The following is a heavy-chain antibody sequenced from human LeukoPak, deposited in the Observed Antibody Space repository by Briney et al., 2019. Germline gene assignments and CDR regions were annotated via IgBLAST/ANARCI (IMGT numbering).Heavy chain of an antibody. Sequence: QPGRSLRLSCAASGFTFDDYAMHWVRQAPGKGLEWVSGISWNSGSIGYADSVKGRFTISRDNAKNSLYLQMNSLRAEDTALYYCAKDSQWLGIGYFDYWGQGTLVTVSS. V-gene: IGHV3-9*01. CDR1: GFTFDDYA. CDR3: AKDSQWLGIGYFDY. D-gene: IGHD6-19*01. J-gene: IGHJ4*02. CDR2: ISWNSGSI.